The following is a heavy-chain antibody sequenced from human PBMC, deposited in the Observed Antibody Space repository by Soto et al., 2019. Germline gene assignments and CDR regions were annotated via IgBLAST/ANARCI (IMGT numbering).Heavy chain of an antibody. CDR1: GGTFSSYA. CDR2: IIPIFGTA. D-gene: IGHD3-9*01. J-gene: IGHJ3*02. V-gene: IGHV1-69*01. Sequence: QVQLVQSGAEVKKPGSSVKVSCKASGGTFSSYAISWVRQAPGQGLEWMGGIIPIFGTANYAQKCQGRVPITAEESTSTAYMELSSLRSEDTAVYYCARNVLTPGAFDIWGQETMVTVSS. CDR3: ARNVLTPGAFDI.